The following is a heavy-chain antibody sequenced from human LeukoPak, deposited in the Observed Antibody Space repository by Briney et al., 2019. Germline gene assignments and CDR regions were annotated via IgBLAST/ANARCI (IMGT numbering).Heavy chain of an antibody. J-gene: IGHJ4*02. V-gene: IGHV3-30*18. CDR3: AKPLPQIQLWLTFDY. CDR2: ISYDGSNK. D-gene: IGHD5-18*01. CDR1: GFTFSSYG. Sequence: GGSLRLSCAASGFTFSSYGMHWVRQAPGKGLEWVAVISYDGSNKYYADSVKGRFTISRDNTKNTLYLQMNSLRAKDTAVYDGAKPLPQIQLWLTFDYWGQGTLVTVSS.